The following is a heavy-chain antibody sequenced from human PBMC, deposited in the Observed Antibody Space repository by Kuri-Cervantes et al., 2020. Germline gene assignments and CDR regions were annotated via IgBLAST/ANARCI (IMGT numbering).Heavy chain of an antibody. CDR1: GYTFTYRY. J-gene: IGHJ3*02. D-gene: IGHD2-15*01. CDR3: AREKGYCSGGSCYYDAFDI. Sequence: SVKVSCKASGYTFTYRYLHWVRQAPGQALEWMGWITPFNGNTNYAQKFQDRVTITRDRSMSTAYMELSSLRSEDTAVYYCAREKGYCSGGSCYYDAFDIWGQGTMVTVSS. CDR2: ITPFNGNT. V-gene: IGHV1-45*02.